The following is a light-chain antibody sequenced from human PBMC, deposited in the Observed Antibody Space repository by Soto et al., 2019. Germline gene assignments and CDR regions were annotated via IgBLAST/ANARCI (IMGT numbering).Light chain of an antibody. J-gene: IGLJ1*01. Sequence: QSVLTQPPSASGTPGQRVAISCSGSSSNIGSHYVYWFQLLPGTAPKLLIYWNDERPSGVPDRFSGSKSGTSASLAICGLRSEDEAVYFWGAGDDRLGGYFFGSGTKATV. V-gene: IGLV1-47*01. CDR3: GAGDDRLGGYF. CDR1: SSNIGSHY. CDR2: WND.